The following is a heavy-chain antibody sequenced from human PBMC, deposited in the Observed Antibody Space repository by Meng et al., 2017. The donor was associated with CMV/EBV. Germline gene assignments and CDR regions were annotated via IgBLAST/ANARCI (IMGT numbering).Heavy chain of an antibody. V-gene: IGHV4-34*01. CDR2: INHSGST. CDR3: ARGVGGWFDP. D-gene: IGHD1-26*01. CDR1: GGSFSGYY. Sequence: QVQLQHGGAGLWKPSETLSPPCAVYGGSFSGYYRSWIRQPPGKGLEWIGEINHSGSTNYNPSLKSRVTISVDTSKNQFSLKLSSVTAADTAVYYCARGVGGWFDPWGQGTLVTVSS. J-gene: IGHJ5*02.